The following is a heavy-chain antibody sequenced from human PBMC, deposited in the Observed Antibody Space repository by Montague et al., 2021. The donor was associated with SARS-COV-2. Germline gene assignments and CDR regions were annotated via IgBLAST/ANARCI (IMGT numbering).Heavy chain of an antibody. Sequence: TLSLTCTVSGGSISSGGYYWSWIRQHPGKGLEWIGYIYYSGSTYYNPSLKSRVTISVDTSKNQFSLKMSSVTAADTAVYHCARSPEPMIILIITSLNWYLDLWGRGTLVTVSS. CDR3: ARSPEPMIILIITSLNWYLDL. CDR2: IYYSGST. D-gene: IGHD3-22*01. CDR1: GGSISSGGYY. J-gene: IGHJ2*01. V-gene: IGHV4-31*03.